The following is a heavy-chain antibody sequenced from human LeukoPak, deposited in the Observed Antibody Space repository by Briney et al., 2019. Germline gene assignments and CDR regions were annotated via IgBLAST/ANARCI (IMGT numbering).Heavy chain of an antibody. D-gene: IGHD1-26*01. CDR1: GYTFTSYG. CDR2: ISAYNGNT. V-gene: IGHV1-18*01. J-gene: IGHJ4*02. CDR3: ARGYSGSYLGGDYFDY. Sequence: GASVKVSCKAFGYTFTSYGISWVRQAPGQGLEWMGWISAYNGNTNYAQKLQGRVTMTTDTSTSTAYMELRSLRSDDTAVYYCARGYSGSYLGGDYFDYWGQGTLVTVSS.